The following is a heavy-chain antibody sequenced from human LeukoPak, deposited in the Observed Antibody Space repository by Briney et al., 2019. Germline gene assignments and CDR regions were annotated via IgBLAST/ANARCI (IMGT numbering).Heavy chain of an antibody. CDR3: ARGQLERTYYFDY. CDR2: IKQDGSEK. Sequence: GGSLRLSCAASGFTFSSYWMSWVRQAPGKGLEWVANIKQDGSEKYYVDSVKGRFTITRDNAKNSLYLQMNSLRAEDTAVYYCARGQLERTYYFDYWGQGTLVTVSS. V-gene: IGHV3-7*04. D-gene: IGHD1-1*01. J-gene: IGHJ4*02. CDR1: GFTFSSYW.